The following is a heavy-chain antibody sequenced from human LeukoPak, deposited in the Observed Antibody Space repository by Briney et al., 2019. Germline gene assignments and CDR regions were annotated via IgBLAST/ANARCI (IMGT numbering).Heavy chain of an antibody. Sequence: SETLSLTCTVSGGSISSSSYYWGWIRQPPGKGLVWIGSIYYSGSTYYNPSLKSRVTISVDTSKNQFSLKLSSVTAADTAVYYCARLRDYVWGSYRFVFDYWGQGTLVTVSS. J-gene: IGHJ4*02. CDR1: GGSISSSSYY. CDR3: ARLRDYVWGSYRFVFDY. CDR2: IYYSGST. V-gene: IGHV4-39*01. D-gene: IGHD3-16*02.